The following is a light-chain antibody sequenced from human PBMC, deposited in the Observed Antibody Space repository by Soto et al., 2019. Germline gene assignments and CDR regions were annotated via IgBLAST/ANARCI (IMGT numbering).Light chain of an antibody. CDR2: GAS. CDR1: PSVSSK. Sequence: VMTQSPAPLSLSQGARASLSCRASPSVSSKLVWYQHKPGKAPRFLIYGASTRATGITARFRGSGSGTEFTLTIDSLLSEDLAVYDGQQYNDWPPDFGGGTKVEIK. J-gene: IGKJ4*01. CDR3: QQYNDWPPD. V-gene: IGKV3-15*01.